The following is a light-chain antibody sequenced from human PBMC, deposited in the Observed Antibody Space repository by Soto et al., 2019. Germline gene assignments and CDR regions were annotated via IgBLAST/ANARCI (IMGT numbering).Light chain of an antibody. V-gene: IGKV3-20*01. CDR3: QQYADSPLT. Sequence: EIVLTRSPGTLSVSPGERVTLSCRASQSVGRNYLAWYQQKPGQAPRLLIYVAYIRATGIPDRFSGSGSGTDFTLTISRLEPEDFAVYYCQQYADSPLTFGGGTKVETK. J-gene: IGKJ4*01. CDR2: VAY. CDR1: QSVGRNY.